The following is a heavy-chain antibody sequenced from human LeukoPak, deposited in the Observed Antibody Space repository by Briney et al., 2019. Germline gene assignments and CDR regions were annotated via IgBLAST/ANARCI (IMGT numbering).Heavy chain of an antibody. J-gene: IGHJ4*02. CDR1: GFTFSDYS. V-gene: IGHV3-48*01. CDR3: AKEYSVRNQFDY. CDR2: ISSSSSTI. D-gene: IGHD1-14*01. Sequence: GGSLRLSCAASGFTFSDYSMNWVRQAPGKGLEWISYISSSSSTIYYADSVKGRFTISRDNSKNTLFLEMNSLRAEDTAVYYCAKEYSVRNQFDYWGQGTLVAVSS.